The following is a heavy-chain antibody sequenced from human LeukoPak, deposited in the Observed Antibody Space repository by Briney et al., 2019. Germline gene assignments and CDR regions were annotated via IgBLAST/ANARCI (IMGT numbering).Heavy chain of an antibody. D-gene: IGHD4-23*01. V-gene: IGHV1-2*02. CDR3: TRAVHGGDLNY. J-gene: IGHJ4*02. CDR2: INPNSGGT. CDR1: GYTFTGYY. Sequence: ASVKVSCKASGYTFTGYYMHWVRQAPGQGLEWMGWINPNSGGTNYAQKFQGRVTMTRDTSISTAYMELRSLRSDDTAVYYCTRAVHGGDLNYWGQGTLVTVSS.